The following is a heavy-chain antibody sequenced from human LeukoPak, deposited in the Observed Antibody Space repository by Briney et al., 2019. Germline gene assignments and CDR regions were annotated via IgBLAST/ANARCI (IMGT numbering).Heavy chain of an antibody. V-gene: IGHV3-7*03. Sequence: GGSLRLSCAASGFSFTTYWMSWVRQAPGKGLEWVANIKQDGTEKYYVDSVKGRFTISRDNAKNSLYLQMNSLRAEDTAVYYCAKDLASYDSSGYYFYPDYWGQGTLVTVSS. CDR1: GFSFTTYW. CDR2: IKQDGTEK. CDR3: AKDLASYDSSGYYFYPDY. J-gene: IGHJ4*02. D-gene: IGHD3-22*01.